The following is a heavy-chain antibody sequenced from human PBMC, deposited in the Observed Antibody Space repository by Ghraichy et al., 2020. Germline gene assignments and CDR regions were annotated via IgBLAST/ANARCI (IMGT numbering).Heavy chain of an antibody. Sequence: ESLNISCTVSGGSISNYYWSWIRQPPGKELEWIGYIYYSGSTNYNPSLQSRVTISVDTSNNQFSLKMNSVTAADTAVYFCARVIGDDYKVFDSWGQGTLVTVSS. CDR3: ARVIGDDYKVFDS. D-gene: IGHD5-24*01. J-gene: IGHJ4*02. V-gene: IGHV4-59*01. CDR1: GGSISNYY. CDR2: IYYSGST.